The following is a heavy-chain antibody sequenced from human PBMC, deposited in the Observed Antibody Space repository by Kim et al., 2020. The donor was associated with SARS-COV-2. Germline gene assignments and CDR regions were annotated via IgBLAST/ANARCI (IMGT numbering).Heavy chain of an antibody. Sequence: SVQVSCKASGGTFSSYAISWVRQAPGQGLEWMGRIIPILGIANYAQKFQGRVTITADKSTSTAYMELSSLRSEDTAVYYCAREDYGGLSNWFDPWGQGTLVTVSS. D-gene: IGHD4-17*01. V-gene: IGHV1-69*04. CDR2: IIPILGIA. CDR3: AREDYGGLSNWFDP. CDR1: GGTFSSYA. J-gene: IGHJ5*02.